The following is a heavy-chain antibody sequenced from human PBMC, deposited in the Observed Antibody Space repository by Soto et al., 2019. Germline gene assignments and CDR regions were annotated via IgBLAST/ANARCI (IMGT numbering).Heavy chain of an antibody. CDR1: GVSFSGYY. J-gene: IGHJ6*02. CDR3: AREPSQNDRSYYGVDV. Sequence: QVQLQQWGAGLLKPSETLSLTCGVYGVSFSGYYWNWIRQPPGKGLEWIGEINHSGSTNYNPSLKSRVTNSADPSKNQFSLKLTSVNAADTAVYYCAREPSQNDRSYYGVDVWGQGTTVTVSS. CDR2: INHSGST. V-gene: IGHV4-34*01.